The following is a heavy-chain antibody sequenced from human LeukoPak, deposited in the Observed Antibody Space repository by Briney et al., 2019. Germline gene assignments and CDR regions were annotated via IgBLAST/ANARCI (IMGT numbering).Heavy chain of an antibody. CDR1: GGSVSSGSYY. CDR2: IFDSGST. D-gene: IGHD5-12*01. J-gene: IGHJ5*02. Sequence: SETLSLTCTVSGGSVSSGSYYWSWIRQPPGKGLEWIGYIFDSGSTNYNPSLKSRVTISVDTSKNQISLKLSSVTAADTAVYYCARTGYSGYVDWFDPWGQGTLVTVSS. V-gene: IGHV4-61*01. CDR3: ARTGYSGYVDWFDP.